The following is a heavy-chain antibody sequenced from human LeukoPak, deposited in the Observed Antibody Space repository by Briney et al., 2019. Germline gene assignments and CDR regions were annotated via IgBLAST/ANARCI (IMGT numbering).Heavy chain of an antibody. D-gene: IGHD5-18*01. CDR1: GGSISSGGYY. Sequence: PSETLSPTCTVSGGSISSGGYYWSWIRQHPGKGLEWIGYIYYSGSTYYNPSLESRVTISVDTSKNQFSLQLSSVTAADTAVYYCARVFGYGPRSAHYFDYWGQGTLVIVSS. J-gene: IGHJ4*02. CDR2: IYYSGST. V-gene: IGHV4-31*03. CDR3: ARVFGYGPRSAHYFDY.